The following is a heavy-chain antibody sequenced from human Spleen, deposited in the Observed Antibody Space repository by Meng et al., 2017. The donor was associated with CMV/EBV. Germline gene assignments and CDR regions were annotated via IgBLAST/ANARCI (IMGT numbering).Heavy chain of an antibody. CDR1: GPSFSDYS. CDR2: INHRGST. CDR3: AGEIDI. D-gene: IGHD2-21*01. V-gene: IGHV4-34*01. J-gene: IGHJ4*02. Sequence: SETLYLTCAVYGPSFSDYSWTWIRHSPRRGLEWIGQINHRGSTNFNPSLMGRVTMSVDSSKEQFSLRLTSVTAADTAVYYCAGEIDIWGQGTAVTVSS.